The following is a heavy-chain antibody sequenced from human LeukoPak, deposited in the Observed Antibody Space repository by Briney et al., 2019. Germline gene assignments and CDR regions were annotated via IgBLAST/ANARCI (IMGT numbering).Heavy chain of an antibody. D-gene: IGHD2-21*01. CDR1: GFTFSSYG. CDR3: ARAQAIPYNWYDP. J-gene: IGHJ5*02. Sequence: GGSLRLSCAASGFTFSSYGMHWVRQAPGKGLEWVAFIRYDGSNKYYADSVKGRFTISRDNSKNTLYLQMNRLSAEDTAVYYCARAQAIPYNWYDPWGQGTLVTV. CDR2: IRYDGSNK. V-gene: IGHV3-30*02.